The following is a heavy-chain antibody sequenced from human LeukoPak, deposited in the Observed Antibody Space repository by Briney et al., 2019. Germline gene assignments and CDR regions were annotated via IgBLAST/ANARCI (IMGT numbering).Heavy chain of an antibody. CDR3: ARDHIPTSYYDSSGYYYAY. J-gene: IGHJ4*02. CDR1: GYTFTSYY. Sequence: ASVKVSCKASGYTFTSYYMHWVRQAPGQGLEWMGWINPNSGGTNYAQKFQGRVTMTRDTSISTAYMELSRLRSDDTAVYYCARDHIPTSYYDSSGYYYAYWGQGTLVTVSS. V-gene: IGHV1-2*02. D-gene: IGHD3-22*01. CDR2: INPNSGGT.